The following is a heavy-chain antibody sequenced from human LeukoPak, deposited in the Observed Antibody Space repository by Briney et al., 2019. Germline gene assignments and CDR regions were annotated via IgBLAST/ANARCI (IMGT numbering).Heavy chain of an antibody. CDR3: ARGLAVLTVDWYFDL. J-gene: IGHJ2*01. V-gene: IGHV3-53*01. CDR2: MYADGST. CDR1: GLTVGINY. D-gene: IGHD3-16*01. Sequence: GGSLRLSCAASGLTVGINYMSWVRQAPGKGLEWVSFMYADGSTDYADSVKGRFTISRDNANNSLSLQMNSLRADDTAVYYCARGLAVLTVDWYFDLWGRGTLVTVSS.